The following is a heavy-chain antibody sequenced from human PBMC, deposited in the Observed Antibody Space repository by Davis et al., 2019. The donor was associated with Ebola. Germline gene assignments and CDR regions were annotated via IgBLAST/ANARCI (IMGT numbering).Heavy chain of an antibody. Sequence: GESLKISCAASGFIFGNYWMSCVRQAPGKGLEWVSVIYDHSTAYADSVRGRFIISRDKSNNTLYLKMNSLRVDDTAVYYCTTTQWLREFDNWGQGTLVTVSS. D-gene: IGHD6-19*01. CDR1: GFIFGNYW. CDR2: IYDHST. J-gene: IGHJ4*02. V-gene: IGHV3-53*05. CDR3: TTTQWLREFDN.